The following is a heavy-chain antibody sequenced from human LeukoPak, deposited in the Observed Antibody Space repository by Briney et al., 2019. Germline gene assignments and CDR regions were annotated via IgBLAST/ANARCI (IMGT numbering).Heavy chain of an antibody. Sequence: GGSLRLSCAASGFTLSSYAISWVRQAPGKGLEWVSAISGSGGSTYYADSVKGRFTISRDNSKNTLYLQMNSLRAEDTAVYYCAKDRTLDWFDPWGQGTLVTVSS. CDR1: GFTLSSYA. CDR3: AKDRTLDWFDP. D-gene: IGHD1-7*01. J-gene: IGHJ5*02. CDR2: ISGSGGST. V-gene: IGHV3-23*01.